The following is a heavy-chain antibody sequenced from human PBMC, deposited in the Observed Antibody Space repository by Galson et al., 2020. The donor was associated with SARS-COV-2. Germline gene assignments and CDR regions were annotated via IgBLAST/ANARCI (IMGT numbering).Heavy chain of an antibody. Sequence: GESLKISCAASGFTFSSHAMHWVRQAPGKGLEWGAQIFFDGSDKYYGDSVKGRFTISRDSSKNTVYLQMNNLRADDTAVYYCARDGQTSSGWAFAYWGQGTLVTVSS. D-gene: IGHD6-19*01. V-gene: IGHV3-33*01. CDR2: IFFDGSDK. CDR3: ARDGQTSSGWAFAY. J-gene: IGHJ4*02. CDR1: GFTFSSHA.